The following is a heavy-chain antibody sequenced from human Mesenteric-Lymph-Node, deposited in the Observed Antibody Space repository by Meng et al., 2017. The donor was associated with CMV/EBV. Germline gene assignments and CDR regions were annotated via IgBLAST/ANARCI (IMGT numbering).Heavy chain of an antibody. Sequence: YSFTGYYLHWVRQAPGQGLEWMGWINPYRGDTKYAQKFQGRVTMTTDTSVSTAYMELSGLTSDDTAVYFCARGPYIIEMPTIYSDSWGQGALVTVSS. D-gene: IGHD5-24*01. J-gene: IGHJ1*01. CDR3: ARGPYIIEMPTIYSDS. CDR2: INPYRGDT. CDR1: YSFTGYY. V-gene: IGHV1-2*02.